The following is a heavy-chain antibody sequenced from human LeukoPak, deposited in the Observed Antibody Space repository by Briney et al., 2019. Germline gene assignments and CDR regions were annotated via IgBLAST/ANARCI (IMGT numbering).Heavy chain of an antibody. Sequence: GGSLRLSCAASGFTFSSYWMSWVRQAPGKGLEWVANIKQDGSEKYYADSVKGRFTISRDNSKNTLYLQMNSLRAEDTAVYYCARGLEDSSGWYYFDYWGQGTLVTVSS. CDR2: IKQDGSEK. V-gene: IGHV3-7*01. CDR1: GFTFSSYW. CDR3: ARGLEDSSGWYYFDY. D-gene: IGHD6-19*01. J-gene: IGHJ4*02.